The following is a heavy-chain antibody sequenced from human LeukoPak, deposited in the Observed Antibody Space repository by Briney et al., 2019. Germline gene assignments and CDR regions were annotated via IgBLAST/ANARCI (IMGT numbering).Heavy chain of an antibody. V-gene: IGHV5-51*01. D-gene: IGHD2-2*01. J-gene: IGHJ4*02. Sequence: PGESLQISCKGSGSNFTSYWIGWVRQVPGKGLEWMGIIYPGDSDTRYSPSFQGQVTISADKSIGTAYLQWSSLKASDTAMYYCARATSSTTHEFDYWGQGTLVTVSS. CDR3: ARATSSTTHEFDY. CDR1: GSNFTSYW. CDR2: IYPGDSDT.